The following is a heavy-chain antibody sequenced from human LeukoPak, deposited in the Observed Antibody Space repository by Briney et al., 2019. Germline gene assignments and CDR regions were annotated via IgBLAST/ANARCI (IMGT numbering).Heavy chain of an antibody. D-gene: IGHD6-6*01. J-gene: IGHJ6*03. CDR2: INHSGST. CDR1: GGSFSGYY. Sequence: SETLSLTCVVYGGSFSGYYWSWIRQPPGKGLEWIGEINHSGSTNYNPSLKSRVTISVDTSKNQFSLKLSSVTAADTAVYYCARAARQSYYYYYYMDVWGKGTTVTVSS. V-gene: IGHV4-34*01. CDR3: ARAARQSYYYYYYMDV.